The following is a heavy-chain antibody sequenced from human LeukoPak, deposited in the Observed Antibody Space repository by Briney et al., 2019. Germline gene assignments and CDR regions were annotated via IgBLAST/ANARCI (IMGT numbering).Heavy chain of an antibody. J-gene: IGHJ3*02. CDR2: IDWDDDK. V-gene: IGHV2-70*01. CDR1: GFSLSTSGMC. CDR3: ARIRYSSGWYAFDI. Sequence: SGPTLVNPTQTLTLTCTFSGFSLSTSGMCVSWIRQPPGKALEWLALIDWDDDKYYSTSLETRLTISKDTSKNQVVLTMTNMDPVDTATYYCARIRYSSGWYAFDIWGQGTMVTASS. D-gene: IGHD6-19*01.